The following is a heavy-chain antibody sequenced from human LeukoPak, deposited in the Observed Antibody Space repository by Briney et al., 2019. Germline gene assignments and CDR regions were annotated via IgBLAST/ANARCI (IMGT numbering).Heavy chain of an antibody. D-gene: IGHD6-13*01. V-gene: IGHV3-21*01. Sequence: GGSLRLSCAASGFTFSSYSMNWVRQAPGKGLEWVSSISSSSSYIYYADSVKGRFTISRDNAKNSLYLQMNSLRAEDTAVYYCAWARIAAAGLPDYWGQGTLVTVSS. CDR2: ISSSSSYI. CDR1: GFTFSSYS. CDR3: AWARIAAAGLPDY. J-gene: IGHJ4*02.